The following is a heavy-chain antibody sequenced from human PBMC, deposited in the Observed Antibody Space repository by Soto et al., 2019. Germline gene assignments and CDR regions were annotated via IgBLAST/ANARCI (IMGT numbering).Heavy chain of an antibody. Sequence: ASVKVSCKASGYTFTRYAIHWVRQAPGQSLEWMGGINTVNGNTNYSQKFQGRVTITADESTSTAYMELSSLRSEDTAVYYCARDNCSGGSCPMDVWGQGTTVTVSS. CDR1: GYTFTRYA. J-gene: IGHJ6*02. CDR2: INTVNGNT. CDR3: ARDNCSGGSCPMDV. V-gene: IGHV1-3*04. D-gene: IGHD2-15*01.